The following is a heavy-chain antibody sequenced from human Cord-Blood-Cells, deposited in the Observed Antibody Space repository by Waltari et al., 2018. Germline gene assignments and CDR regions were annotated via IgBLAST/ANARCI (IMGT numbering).Heavy chain of an antibody. J-gene: IGHJ5*02. CDR2: IYPGDSDT. CDR1: GYSFTSYW. Sequence: AEVKKPGESLKISCKGSGYSFTSYWIGWVRQMPGKGLEWMGIIYPGDSDTRYSPSFQGQVTISADKSISTAYLQWSSLKASDTAMYYCARHAPPTYYYDSSGYLFDPWGQGTLVTVSS. V-gene: IGHV5-51*01. D-gene: IGHD3-22*01. CDR3: ARHAPPTYYYDSSGYLFDP.